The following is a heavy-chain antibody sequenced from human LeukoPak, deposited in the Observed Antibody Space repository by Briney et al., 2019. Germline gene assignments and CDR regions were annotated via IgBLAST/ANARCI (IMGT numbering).Heavy chain of an antibody. J-gene: IGHJ4*02. Sequence: ASVKVSCKASGYTFTGYDMHWVRQAPGQGLEWMGWINPNSGGTNYAQKFQGRVTMTRDTSISTAYMELSRLRSDDTAVYYCARDHTYCSSTSCYRFPDYWGQGTLVTVSS. V-gene: IGHV1-2*02. D-gene: IGHD2-2*01. CDR3: ARDHTYCSSTSCYRFPDY. CDR2: INPNSGGT. CDR1: GYTFTGYD.